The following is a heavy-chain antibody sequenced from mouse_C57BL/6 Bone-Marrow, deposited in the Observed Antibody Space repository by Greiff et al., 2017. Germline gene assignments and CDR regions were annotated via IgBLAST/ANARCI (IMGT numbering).Heavy chain of an antibody. CDR2: INPSSGYT. V-gene: IGHV1-7*01. D-gene: IGHD2-1*01. CDR3: ARRGNGAWFAY. CDR1: GYTFTSYW. Sequence: QVHVKQSGAELAKPGASVKLSCKASGYTFTSYWMHWVKQRPGQGLEWIGYINPSSGYTKYNQKFKDKATLTADKSSSTAYMQLCSLTYGDSAVDYCARRGNGAWFAYWGQGTLVTVSA. J-gene: IGHJ3*01.